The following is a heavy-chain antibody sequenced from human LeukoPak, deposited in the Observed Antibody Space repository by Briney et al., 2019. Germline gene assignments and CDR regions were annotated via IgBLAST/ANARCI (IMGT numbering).Heavy chain of an antibody. CDR1: GESFSGLY. V-gene: IGHV4-34*01. CDR3: ARGSRMTNIGVLNAADF. CDR2: INHSGMT. J-gene: IGHJ4*02. D-gene: IGHD3-3*01. Sequence: SETLSLTCAVYGESFSGLYWSWICQTPGRGLEWIGEINHSGMTKYNPSLKSRVTMSVDTSKSQFSLKLTSVTAADTAMYFCARGSRMTNIGVLNAADFWGQGTLVTVSS.